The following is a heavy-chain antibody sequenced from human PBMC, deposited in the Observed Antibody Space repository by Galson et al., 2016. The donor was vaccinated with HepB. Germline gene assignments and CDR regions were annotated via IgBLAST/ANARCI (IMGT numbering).Heavy chain of an antibody. V-gene: IGHV3-21*01. CDR3: AKDRGDYIWGTYRYTFDAFDV. CDR2: ITSSSSYI. D-gene: IGHD3-16*02. J-gene: IGHJ3*01. Sequence: MNWVRQTPGKGLELVSSITSSSSYIYYTDSVKGRFTISRDNAKNSLYLQMNSLRAEDTAIYYCAKDRGDYIWGTYRYTFDAFDVWGQGTMVAVSS.